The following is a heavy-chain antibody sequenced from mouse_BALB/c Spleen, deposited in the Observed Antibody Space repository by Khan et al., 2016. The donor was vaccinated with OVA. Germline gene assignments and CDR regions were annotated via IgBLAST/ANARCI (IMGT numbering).Heavy chain of an antibody. CDR2: IWSDGST. Sequence: QVQLKQSGPGLVAPSQSLSITCTISGFSLTNYGVHWVRQPPGKGLEWLVVIWSDGSTTYNSDLKSRLSISKDNSKSQVFLKMNNLQTDDTAMYYCARQTYELYYIIDYWGQGTSVTVSS. CDR3: ARQTYELYYIIDY. J-gene: IGHJ4*01. CDR1: GFSLTNYG. V-gene: IGHV2-6-1*01. D-gene: IGHD1-1*01.